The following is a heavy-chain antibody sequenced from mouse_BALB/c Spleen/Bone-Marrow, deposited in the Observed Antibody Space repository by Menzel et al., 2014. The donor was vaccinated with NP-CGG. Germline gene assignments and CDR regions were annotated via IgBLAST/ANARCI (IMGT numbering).Heavy chain of an antibody. CDR2: IDPAYGNS. D-gene: IGHD1-3*01. J-gene: IGHJ1*01. V-gene: IGHV14-3*02. CDR3: AKYNYTLYFDF. Sequence: EVQLQQSGAELVQPGASVKLSCTASGFNIKDTYIHWVQQRPEKGLEWIGRIDPAYGNSKYDPKFQGKAAITAYTSSNSAYQQLISLTSEDTAVYYCAKYNYTLYFDFWGAGTTVTVS. CDR1: GFNIKDTY.